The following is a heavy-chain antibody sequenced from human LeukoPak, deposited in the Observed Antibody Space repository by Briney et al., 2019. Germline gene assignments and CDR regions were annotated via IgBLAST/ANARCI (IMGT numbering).Heavy chain of an antibody. CDR3: ARDGNGSRAFDY. V-gene: IGHV4-4*07. CDR1: GGPISSYY. Sequence: SETLSLTCTVSGGPISSYYWSWIRQPAGKGLEWIGRIYTSGSTNYNPSLKSRVTISVDKSNNQFSLNLTSVTAADTAVYYCARDGNGSRAFDYWGQGTLITVFS. J-gene: IGHJ4*02. CDR2: IYTSGST. D-gene: IGHD2-15*01.